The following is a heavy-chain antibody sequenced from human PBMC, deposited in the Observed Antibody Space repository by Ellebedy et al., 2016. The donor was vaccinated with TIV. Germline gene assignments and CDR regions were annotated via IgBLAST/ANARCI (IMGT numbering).Heavy chain of an antibody. CDR1: GGPISSYY. Sequence: SETLSLTXTVSGGPISSYYWSWIRQPPGKGLEWIGYIYYSGSTNYNPSLKSRVTISVDTSKNQFSLKLSSVTAADTAVYYCARSTVVTLIDYWGQGTLVTVSS. CDR3: ARSTVVTLIDY. D-gene: IGHD4-23*01. CDR2: IYYSGST. J-gene: IGHJ4*02. V-gene: IGHV4-59*12.